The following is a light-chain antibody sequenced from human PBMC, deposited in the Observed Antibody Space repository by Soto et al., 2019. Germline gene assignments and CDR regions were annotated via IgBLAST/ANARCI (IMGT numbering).Light chain of an antibody. V-gene: IGLV2-11*01. J-gene: IGLJ2*01. CDR3: ASYAGNNNLV. CDR1: ISDVAGYNY. Sequence: QSALTQPRSVSGSPGQTVTISCTGTISDVAGYNYDSCYQHHPANAPQLLISDVTKRPSWAHDLFSCSKAGNTASLTISELQAEDEADYYCASYAGNNNLVFGGGTQLTVL. CDR2: DVT.